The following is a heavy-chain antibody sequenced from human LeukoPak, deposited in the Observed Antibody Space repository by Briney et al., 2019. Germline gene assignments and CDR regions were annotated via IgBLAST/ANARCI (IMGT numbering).Heavy chain of an antibody. D-gene: IGHD3-16*01. CDR2: MYTSGST. CDR3: ARARTLIGGVDC. V-gene: IGHV4-61*09. CDR1: GDSISSGTYY. J-gene: IGHJ4*02. Sequence: SQTLSLTCTVSGDSISSGTYYWSWIRQPAGKGLEWIGHMYTSGSTNYNPSLKSRVTISIDMSKNQFSLRLTSVTAADTAVYYCARARTLIGGVDCWGQGTLVTVSS.